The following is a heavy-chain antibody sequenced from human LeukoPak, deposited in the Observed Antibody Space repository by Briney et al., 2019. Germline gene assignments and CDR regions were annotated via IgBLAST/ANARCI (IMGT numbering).Heavy chain of an antibody. Sequence: GGSLRLSCAASGFTFSSHGMSWVRQAPGKGLEWVSGIVGGAGGTYYADSVKGRFTISRDNSKNTLYLQMNSLRAEDTAVYYCASRGRITVAFDIWGQGTMVTVSS. J-gene: IGHJ3*02. CDR3: ASRGRITVAFDI. D-gene: IGHD3-10*01. CDR2: IVGGAGGT. V-gene: IGHV3-23*01. CDR1: GFTFSSHG.